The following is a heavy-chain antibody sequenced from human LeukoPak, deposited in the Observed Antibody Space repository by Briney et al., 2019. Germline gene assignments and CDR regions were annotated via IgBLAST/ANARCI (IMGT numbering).Heavy chain of an antibody. CDR3: ASLGGGYNGDY. D-gene: IGHD5-24*01. Sequence: PSETLSLTRTFSVGFLRSSGYFWGWIRQPPGKGLEWIGSICYSGSTYYNSSLKSRVTISIDTSKNQFPLKLSSVTAADTAVYFCASLGGGYNGDYWGQGTLVTVSS. J-gene: IGHJ4*02. V-gene: IGHV4-39*01. CDR1: VGFLRSSGYF. CDR2: ICYSGST.